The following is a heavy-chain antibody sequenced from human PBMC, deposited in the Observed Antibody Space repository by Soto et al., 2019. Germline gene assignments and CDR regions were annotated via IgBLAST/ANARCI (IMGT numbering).Heavy chain of an antibody. Sequence: GGSLRLSCAASGFTFSSYGMHWVRQAPGKGLEWVAVIWYDGSNKYYADSVKGRFTISRDNSKNTLYLQMNSLRAEDTAVYYCAREDIVVVPAAITSTYYYGMDVWGQGTTVTVSS. CDR3: AREDIVVVPAAITSTYYYGMDV. J-gene: IGHJ6*02. D-gene: IGHD2-2*02. CDR2: IWYDGSNK. CDR1: GFTFSSYG. V-gene: IGHV3-33*01.